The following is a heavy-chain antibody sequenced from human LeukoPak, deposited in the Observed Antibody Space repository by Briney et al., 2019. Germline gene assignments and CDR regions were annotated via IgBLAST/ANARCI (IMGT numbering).Heavy chain of an antibody. CDR3: AREEGPYFDC. CDR1: GFTFHDHG. J-gene: IGHJ4*02. Sequence: GGSLRLXCQASGFTFHDHGMSWVRQVPGKVLEWVSALNWNGDNTGYADSVKGRFTISRDNAKKSLYLQMNSLTAEDTAYYYCAREEGPYFDCWGQGTLVTVSS. V-gene: IGHV3-20*04. CDR2: LNWNGDNT.